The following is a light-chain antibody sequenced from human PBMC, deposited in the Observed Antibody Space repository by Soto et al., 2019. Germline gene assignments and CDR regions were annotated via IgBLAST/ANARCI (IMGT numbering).Light chain of an antibody. V-gene: IGLV2-14*01. Sequence: QSALAPPASVSGSHGKSITISCTGTSSDVGGYNYVSWYQQHPGKAPKLMIYEVSNRPSGVSNRFSGSRSGNTSSLTISGLQAEDEAEYYCNSYTSSSTFVFGTGTKVTFL. CDR2: EVS. CDR1: SSDVGGYNY. CDR3: NSYTSSSTFV. J-gene: IGLJ1*01.